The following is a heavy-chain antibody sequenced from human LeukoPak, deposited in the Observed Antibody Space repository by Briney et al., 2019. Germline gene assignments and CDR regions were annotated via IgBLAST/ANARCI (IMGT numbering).Heavy chain of an antibody. D-gene: IGHD3-3*02. J-gene: IGHJ4*02. Sequence: GSLRLPCAASGFTFSSYGMHWVRQAPGKGLEWVAVISYDGSNKYYADSVKGRFTISRDNSKNTLYLQMNSLRAEDTAVYYCAKEGGDTLAFYYFDYWGQGTLVTVSS. CDR3: AKEGGDTLAFYYFDY. CDR2: ISYDGSNK. V-gene: IGHV3-30*18. CDR1: GFTFSSYG.